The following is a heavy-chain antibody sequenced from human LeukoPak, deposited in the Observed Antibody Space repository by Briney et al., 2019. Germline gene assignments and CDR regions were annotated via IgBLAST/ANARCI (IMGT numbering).Heavy chain of an antibody. Sequence: ASVKASCKASGYTFTTYVLNWVRQAPGQGFEWMGFINTYTRIPTYAQAFTGRFVFSLDTSVSTAYLQISNLKAEDTAVYYCARQVGTASSHDFGHWGHGTLVTVSS. CDR3: ARQVGTASSHDFGH. D-gene: IGHD2-21*02. V-gene: IGHV7-4-1*02. CDR2: INTYTRIP. J-gene: IGHJ4*01. CDR1: GYTFTTYV.